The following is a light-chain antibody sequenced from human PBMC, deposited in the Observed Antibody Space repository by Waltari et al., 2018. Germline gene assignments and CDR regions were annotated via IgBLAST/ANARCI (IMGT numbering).Light chain of an antibody. CDR3: QQYGSSPVT. Sequence: EIVLTQSPGTLSLSPGERATLSCRASQSFSNNYLAWYLPKPGQAPRLLIYGASSRATGTPDRFSGSGSGTDFTLTISRLEPEDFAVYYCQQYGSSPVTFGQGTKVEIK. J-gene: IGKJ1*01. CDR2: GAS. V-gene: IGKV3-20*01. CDR1: QSFSNNY.